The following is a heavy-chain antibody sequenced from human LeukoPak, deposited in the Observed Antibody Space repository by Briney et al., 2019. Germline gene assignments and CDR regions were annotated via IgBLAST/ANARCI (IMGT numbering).Heavy chain of an antibody. CDR3: GREVPGTGYIDY. Sequence: GGSLRLSCVASGFTFSNHWMHWVRQAPGKGLVWVSRIKTDGTITDYADSVKGRFTISRDDAGNTLYLQMNSLRAEDTAVYYCGREVPGTGYIDYWGQGTLVTVSS. CDR1: GFTFSNHW. D-gene: IGHD2-2*01. J-gene: IGHJ4*02. V-gene: IGHV3-74*01. CDR2: IKTDGTIT.